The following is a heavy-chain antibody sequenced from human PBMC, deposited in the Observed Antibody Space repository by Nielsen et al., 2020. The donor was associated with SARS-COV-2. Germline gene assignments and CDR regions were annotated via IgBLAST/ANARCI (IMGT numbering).Heavy chain of an antibody. Sequence: WIRQPPGKGLEWIGYIYYSGSTNYNPSLKSRVTISVDTSKNQFSLKLSSVTAADTAVYYCARTYYDFWSGYYSSGYYYGMDVWGQGTTVTVSS. V-gene: IGHV4-59*01. D-gene: IGHD3-3*01. J-gene: IGHJ6*02. CDR3: ARTYYDFWSGYYSSGYYYGMDV. CDR2: IYYSGST.